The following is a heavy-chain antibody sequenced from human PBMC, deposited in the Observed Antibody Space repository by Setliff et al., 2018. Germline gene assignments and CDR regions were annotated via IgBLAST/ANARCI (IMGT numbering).Heavy chain of an antibody. J-gene: IGHJ3*02. CDR3: AREMEAAGQRAFDI. D-gene: IGHD6-13*01. Sequence: LRLSCAASGFTFSSYWMHWVRQAPGKGLVWVSRVNSDGSSTTYADSVKGRFTMSRDNANNALYLQMNSLTAEDTAVYYCAREMEAAGQRAFDIWAKGQWSP. CDR2: VNSDGSST. V-gene: IGHV3-74*01. CDR1: GFTFSSYW.